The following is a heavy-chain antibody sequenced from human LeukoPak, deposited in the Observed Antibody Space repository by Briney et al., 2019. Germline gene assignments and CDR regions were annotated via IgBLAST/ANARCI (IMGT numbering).Heavy chain of an antibody. V-gene: IGHV1-46*01. J-gene: IGHJ4*02. CDR2: INPSGGST. CDR1: GYTFTSYY. Sequence: ASVKVSCKASGYTFTSYYMHWVRQAPGQGLEWMGIINPSGGSTSYAQKFQGRVTMTRDTSTSTVYMELGSLRSEDTAVYYCARGYSSGWYTDLIVDFDYWGQGTLVTVSS. CDR3: ARGYSSGWYTDLIVDFDY. D-gene: IGHD6-19*01.